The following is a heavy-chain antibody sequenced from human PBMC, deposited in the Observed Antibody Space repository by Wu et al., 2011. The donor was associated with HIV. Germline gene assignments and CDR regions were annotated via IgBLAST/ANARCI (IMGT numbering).Heavy chain of an antibody. CDR1: LHLYHLW. CDR2: ISVYNGNT. Sequence: QVQLVQSGAEVKKPRGPSEGLLQGFSLHLYHLWFQLGAPGPLDKALSGVGWISVYNGNTNYAQKFQGRVTMTTDTSTSTAYMELRSLRSDDTAVYYCARDGSSAQLDLYYNHMDVWGKGTTVTVSS. CDR3: ARDGSSAQLDLYYNHMDV. D-gene: IGHD6-6*01. J-gene: IGHJ6*03. V-gene: IGHV1-18*01.